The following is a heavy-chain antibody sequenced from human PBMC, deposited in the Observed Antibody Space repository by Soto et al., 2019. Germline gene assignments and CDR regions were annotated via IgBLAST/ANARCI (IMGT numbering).Heavy chain of an antibody. CDR1: GGSISSYY. CDR2: IYYRGST. CDR3: ARFSYDILTGAFDY. J-gene: IGHJ4*02. D-gene: IGHD3-9*01. Sequence: SETLSLTCTVSGGSISSYYWSWIRQPPGKGLEWIGYIYYRGSTNYNPSLKSRVTISVDTSKNQFSLKLSSVTAADTAVYYCARFSYDILTGAFDYWGQGTLVTVS. V-gene: IGHV4-59*01.